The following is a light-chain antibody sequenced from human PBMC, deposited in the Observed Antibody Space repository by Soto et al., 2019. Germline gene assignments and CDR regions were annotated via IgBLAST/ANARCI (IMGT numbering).Light chain of an antibody. Sequence: EIVLTQSPATLSLSPGDRATLSCRASQSVSSYLAWYQQKPGQATRLLIYDASNRATGIPPRLTGSRYGTHLALSSRSLEPEYFALYYWQQRSNLPPRFGQGTNLQI. V-gene: IGKV3-11*01. CDR3: QQRSNLPPR. CDR2: DAS. J-gene: IGKJ2*01. CDR1: QSVSSY.